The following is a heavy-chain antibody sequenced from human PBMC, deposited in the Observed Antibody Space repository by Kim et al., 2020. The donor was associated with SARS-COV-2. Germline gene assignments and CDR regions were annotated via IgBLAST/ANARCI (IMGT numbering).Heavy chain of an antibody. V-gene: IGHV1-24*01. CDR3: ATDLSIAVAVFDY. J-gene: IGHJ4*02. D-gene: IGHD6-19*01. Sequence: YEQKFQGRVTMTEDTSTDTAYMELSSLRSEDTAVYYCATDLSIAVAVFDYWGQGTLVTVSS.